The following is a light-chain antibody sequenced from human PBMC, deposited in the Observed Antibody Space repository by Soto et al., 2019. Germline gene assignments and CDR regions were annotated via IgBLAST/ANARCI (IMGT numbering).Light chain of an antibody. J-gene: IGKJ5*01. CDR3: QQHTDWPPIT. CDR1: QNINRN. Sequence: ILMTQSPSTLSLSPGERATLSCRASQNINRNLAWYQQKPGQAPSLLIYGASTRASGVPARFSGSGSGTDFILTISSLQYEDSAAYYCQQHTDWPPITFGQGTRLEIK. V-gene: IGKV3-15*01. CDR2: GAS.